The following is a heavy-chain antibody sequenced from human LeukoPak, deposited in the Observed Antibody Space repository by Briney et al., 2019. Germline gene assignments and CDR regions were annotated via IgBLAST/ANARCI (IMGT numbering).Heavy chain of an antibody. Sequence: GGSLRLSRAASGFTFSSYSMNRVRQAPGKGLEWVSSISSSSSYIYYADSVKGRFTISRDNAKNSLYLQMNSLRAEDTAVYYCARRDSSSWDYWGQGTLVTVSS. CDR2: ISSSSSYI. J-gene: IGHJ4*02. V-gene: IGHV3-21*01. D-gene: IGHD6-13*01. CDR1: GFTFSSYS. CDR3: ARRDSSSWDY.